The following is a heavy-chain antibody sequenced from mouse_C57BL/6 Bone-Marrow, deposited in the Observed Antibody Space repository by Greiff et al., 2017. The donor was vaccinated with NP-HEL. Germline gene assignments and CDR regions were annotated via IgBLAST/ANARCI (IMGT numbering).Heavy chain of an antibody. D-gene: IGHD1-1*01. CDR1: GFSLSTFGMG. CDR2: IWWDDDK. J-gene: IGHJ3*01. Sequence: QVTLKESGPGILQPSQTLSLTCSFSGFSLSTFGMGVGWIRQPSGKGLEWLAHIWWDDDKYYNPALMNRLSISKDTSKNQGFLKIANVDTADTATYYCARIYYGSSYPFAYWGQGTLVTVSA. V-gene: IGHV8-8*01. CDR3: ARIYYGSSYPFAY.